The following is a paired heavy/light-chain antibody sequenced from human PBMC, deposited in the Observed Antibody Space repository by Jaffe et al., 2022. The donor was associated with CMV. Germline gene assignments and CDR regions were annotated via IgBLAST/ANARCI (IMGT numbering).Light chain of an antibody. CDR1: KLGDKY. J-gene: IGLJ2*01. Sequence: SYELTQPPSVSVSPGQTASITCSGDKLGDKYACWYQQKPGQSPLLVIYQHSKRPSGIPERFSGSNSGNTATLTISGTQAMDEADYYCQTWDSSTVVFGGGTKLTVL. CDR3: QTWDSSTVV. V-gene: IGLV3-1*01. CDR2: QHS.
Heavy chain of an antibody. J-gene: IGHJ4*02. D-gene: IGHD3-10*01. CDR1: GGSISSYY. CDR3: ARLPYGSGTYYNFFDY. CDR2: IYYTGST. Sequence: QVQLQESGPGLVKPSETLSLTCTVSGGSISSYYWSWIRQPPGRGLQWIGYIYYTGSTNYNPSLKSRVTISVDTSRNQFSLKLSSVTAADTAVYYCARLPYGSGTYYNFFDYWGQGTLVTVSS. V-gene: IGHV4-59*08.